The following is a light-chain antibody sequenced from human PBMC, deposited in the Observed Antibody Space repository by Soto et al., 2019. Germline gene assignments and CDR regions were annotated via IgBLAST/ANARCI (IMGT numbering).Light chain of an antibody. Sequence: QSVLTQPASVSGSPGQSITISCTGSSSDIGDYDYVSWYQQHPGKAPKVLISKVSNRPSGVSNRFSVSKSGNTASLTISGLQDEDEADYYCNSYATGNTRVFGTGTKVTVL. V-gene: IGLV2-14*01. CDR3: NSYATGNTRV. J-gene: IGLJ1*01. CDR1: SSDIGDYDY. CDR2: KVS.